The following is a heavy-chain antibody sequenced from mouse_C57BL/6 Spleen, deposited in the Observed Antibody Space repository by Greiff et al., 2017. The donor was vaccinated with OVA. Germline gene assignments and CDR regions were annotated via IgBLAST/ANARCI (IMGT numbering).Heavy chain of an antibody. CDR3: ARRGDYYGPYYFDY. CDR1: GYTFTSYW. V-gene: IGHV1-69*01. D-gene: IGHD1-1*01. Sequence: QVQLQQPGAELVMPGASVKLSCKASGYTFTSYWMHWVKQRPGQGLEWIGEIDPSDSYTNYNQKFKGKSTLTVDKSSSTAYMQLSSLTSEDSAVYYCARRGDYYGPYYFDYWGQGTTLTVSS. CDR2: IDPSDSYT. J-gene: IGHJ2*01.